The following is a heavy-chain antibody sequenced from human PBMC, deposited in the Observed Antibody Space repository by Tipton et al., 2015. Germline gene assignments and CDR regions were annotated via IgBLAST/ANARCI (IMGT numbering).Heavy chain of an antibody. CDR2: IYYSGNT. CDR1: GGSISSGKYY. CDR3: ARVKVPTMLYSFDY. Sequence: TLSLTCTVSGGSISSGKYYWSWIRQHPGKGLEWIGYIYYSGNTYYNPSLKSRVTISVDTSKSQFSLKLTSVTAADTAVYYCARVKVPTMLYSFDYWGQGPLVTVSS. V-gene: IGHV4-31*03. D-gene: IGHD5-12*01. J-gene: IGHJ4*02.